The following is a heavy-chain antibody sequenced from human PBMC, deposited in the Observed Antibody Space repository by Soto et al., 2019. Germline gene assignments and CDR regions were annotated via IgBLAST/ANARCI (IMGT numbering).Heavy chain of an antibody. V-gene: IGHV4-39*01. Sequence: SETLSLTCTVSGGSISSSIYYWGWIRHPPGKGLEWIGSIYYSGSTYYNPSLKSRVTISVDTSKNQFSLKLSSVTAADTAVYYCARQAIAARRPLLFDYWGQGTLVTVSS. CDR2: IYYSGST. D-gene: IGHD6-6*01. CDR3: ARQAIAARRPLLFDY. CDR1: GGSISSSIYY. J-gene: IGHJ4*02.